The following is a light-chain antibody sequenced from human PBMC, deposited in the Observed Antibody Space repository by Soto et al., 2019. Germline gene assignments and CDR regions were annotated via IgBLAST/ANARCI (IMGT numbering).Light chain of an antibody. J-gene: IGLJ3*02. CDR2: VGTGGIVG. CDR1: SGYSNYK. Sequence: QLVLTQPPSASASLGASVTLTCTLSSGYSNYKVDWYQQRPGKGPRFVMRVGTGGIVGSKGDGIPDRFSVLGSGLNRYLTIKNIHEEDESDYHCGADHGSGSNGVWVFGGGTKVTVL. V-gene: IGLV9-49*01. CDR3: GADHGSGSNGVWV.